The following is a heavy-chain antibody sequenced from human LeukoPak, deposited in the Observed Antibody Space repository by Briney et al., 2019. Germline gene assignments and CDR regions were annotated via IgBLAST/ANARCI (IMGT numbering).Heavy chain of an antibody. D-gene: IGHD3-10*01. J-gene: IGHJ4*02. V-gene: IGHV3-21*01. CDR3: ARPVVVPGVTVFDY. CDR2: ISSSSSYI. CDR1: GFTFSSYS. Sequence: GGSLRLSCAASGFTFSSYSMNWVRQAPGKGLEWVSSISSSSSYIYYADSVKGRFTISRDNAKNSLYLQMNSLRAEDTAVYYCARPVVVPGVTVFDYWGQGTLVTVPS.